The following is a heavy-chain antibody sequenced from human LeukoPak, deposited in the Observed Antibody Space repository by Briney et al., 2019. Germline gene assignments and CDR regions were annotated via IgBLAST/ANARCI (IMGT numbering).Heavy chain of an antibody. J-gene: IGHJ3*02. CDR1: GGSISSYY. CDR3: ATGQYCSGNRCYSGTFDI. CDR2: INYSGTT. Sequence: SETLSLTCTVSGGSISSYYWSWIRQRPGKRLEWIGYINYSGTTNYNPSLKSRVTMSVDTSKNQFSLKLTSVTAADTAVYYCATGQYCSGNRCYSGTFDIWGQGTMVSVSS. V-gene: IGHV4-59*01. D-gene: IGHD2-15*01.